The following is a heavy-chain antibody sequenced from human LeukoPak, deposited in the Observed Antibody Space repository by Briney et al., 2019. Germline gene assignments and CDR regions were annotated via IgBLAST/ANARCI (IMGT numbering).Heavy chain of an antibody. Sequence: PGGSLRLSCAASGFTISSQAMSWVRQAPGKGLECVSTIGISDVDRHYADSVKGRFTISRDNSKNTLYLQMNSLRADDTAVYYCAKDAPGAGGFDYWGQGTLVTVPS. CDR3: AKDAPGAGGFDY. CDR1: GFTISSQA. CDR2: IGISDVDR. V-gene: IGHV3-23*01. D-gene: IGHD1-14*01. J-gene: IGHJ4*02.